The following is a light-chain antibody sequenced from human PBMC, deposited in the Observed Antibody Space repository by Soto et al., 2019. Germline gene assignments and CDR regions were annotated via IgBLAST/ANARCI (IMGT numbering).Light chain of an antibody. J-gene: IGKJ1*01. CDR2: MAS. CDR3: MQALHAPWT. V-gene: IGKV2-28*01. CDR1: QSLLWTNGYNY. Sequence: DIVMTQSPLSLPVTPGEPASISCRSSQSLLWTNGYNYVDWFLQKPGQSPQLLIYMASNRASGVXDXXMCIGSGAAYTLKLSRVEAGDVGVYYGMQALHAPWTFGQGTKLEIK.